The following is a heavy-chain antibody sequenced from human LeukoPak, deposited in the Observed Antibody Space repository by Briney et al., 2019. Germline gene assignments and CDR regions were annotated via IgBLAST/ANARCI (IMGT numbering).Heavy chain of an antibody. Sequence: GRSLRLSCAASGFTFDDYAMHWVRQAPGKGLEWVSGISWNSGSIGYADSVKGRFTISRDNAKNSLYLQMNSLRAEDTAVYYCARWGTYNWFDPWGQGTLVTVSS. V-gene: IGHV3-9*01. CDR2: ISWNSGSI. CDR3: ARWGTYNWFDP. CDR1: GFTFDDYA. J-gene: IGHJ5*02. D-gene: IGHD1-14*01.